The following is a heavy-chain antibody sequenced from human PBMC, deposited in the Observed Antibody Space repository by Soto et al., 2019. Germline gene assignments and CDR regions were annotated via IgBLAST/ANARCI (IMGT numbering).Heavy chain of an antibody. CDR2: IYTSGST. CDR3: AREGVRPGWYYDFWSGYYNRRPNYFYGMDV. V-gene: IGHV4-4*07. Sequence: SETLSLTCTVSGGSISSYYWSWIRQPAGKGLEWIGRIYTSGSTNYNPSLKSRVTMSVDTPKNQFSLKLSSVTAADTAVYYCAREGVRPGWYYDFWSGYYNRRPNYFYGMDVWSQGTTVTVSS. CDR1: GGSISSYY. J-gene: IGHJ6*02. D-gene: IGHD3-3*01.